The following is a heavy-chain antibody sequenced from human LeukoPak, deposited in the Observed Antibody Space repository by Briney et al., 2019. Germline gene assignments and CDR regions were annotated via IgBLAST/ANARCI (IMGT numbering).Heavy chain of an antibody. V-gene: IGHV3-64D*09. Sequence: GGSLRLSCSVSGFTFSTYAMHWVRQAPGKGLEYVSAISCTGGTTYYADSVKGRFTISRDNSKNTLYLQMRSLRGEDTAVYYCVKDSSPSRRLLPPDWFDPWGQGTLVTVSS. CDR2: ISCTGGTT. CDR3: VKDSSPSRRLLPPDWFDP. D-gene: IGHD1-14*01. J-gene: IGHJ5*02. CDR1: GFTFSTYA.